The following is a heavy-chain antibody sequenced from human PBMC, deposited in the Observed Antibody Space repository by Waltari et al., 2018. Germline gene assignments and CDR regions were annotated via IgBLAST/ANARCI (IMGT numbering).Heavy chain of an antibody. V-gene: IGHV4-31*03. D-gene: IGHD3-10*01. J-gene: IGHJ4*02. CDR1: GGSISSGGYY. CDR3: ARSHGTFRGVMGQDYFDY. CDR2: IYYSGST. Sequence: QVQLQESGPGLVKPSQTLSPTCTVPGGSISSGGYYWSWIRQHPGKGLEWIGYIYYSGSTYYNPSLKSRVTISVDTSKNQFSLKLSSVTAADTAVYYCARSHGTFRGVMGQDYFDYWGQGTLVTVSS.